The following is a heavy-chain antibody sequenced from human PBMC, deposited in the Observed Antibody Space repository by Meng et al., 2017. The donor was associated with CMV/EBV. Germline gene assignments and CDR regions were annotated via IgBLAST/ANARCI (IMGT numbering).Heavy chain of an antibody. CDR2: IYSGGST. D-gene: IGHD4-23*01. J-gene: IGHJ4*02. V-gene: IGHV3-53*01. Sequence: GESLKISCVASGFTVSSNYMGWVRQAPGKGLEWVSVIYSGGSTYYADSVKGRFTISRDNSKNTLYLQMNSLRAEDTAVYYCASDGGQYDYWGQGTLVTVSS. CDR1: GFTVSSNY. CDR3: ASDGGQYDY.